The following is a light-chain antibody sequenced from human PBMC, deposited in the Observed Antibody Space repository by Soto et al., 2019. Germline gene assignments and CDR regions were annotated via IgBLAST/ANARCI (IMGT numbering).Light chain of an antibody. Sequence: EIVMTQSRVTLSVSRWERATLSCTASQTVTTDLAWYQQKPGQAPRLLIYGASIRATDIPARFSGSGYGTEFNLTISSLQSEDFAVYYCQQYNNWPWTFGQGTKVDIK. CDR1: QTVTTD. V-gene: IGKV3D-15*01. J-gene: IGKJ1*01. CDR2: GAS. CDR3: QQYNNWPWT.